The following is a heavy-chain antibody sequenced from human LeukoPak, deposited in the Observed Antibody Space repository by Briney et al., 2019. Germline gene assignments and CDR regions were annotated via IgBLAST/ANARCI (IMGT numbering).Heavy chain of an antibody. Sequence: ASVKVSCKASGYTFTSYGISWVRQAPGQGLEWMGWINPNSGGTNYAQKFQGRVTMTRHTSISTAYMELSRLRSDDTAVYYCARGEEIPPLYYYGSGSYYSWFDPWGQGTLVTVSS. CDR2: INPNSGGT. CDR1: GYTFTSYG. V-gene: IGHV1-2*02. CDR3: ARGEEIPPLYYYGSGSYYSWFDP. D-gene: IGHD3-10*01. J-gene: IGHJ5*02.